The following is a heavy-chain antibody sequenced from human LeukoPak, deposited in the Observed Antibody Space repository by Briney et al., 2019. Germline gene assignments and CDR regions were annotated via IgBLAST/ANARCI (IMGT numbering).Heavy chain of an antibody. J-gene: IGHJ6*02. V-gene: IGHV4-59*08. Sequence: SETLSLTCTVSGGSISSYYWSWIRQPPGKGLEWIGYIYYSGSTNYNPSLKSRVTISVDTSKNQFSLKLSSVTAADTAVYYCASAAGRPHYYYYGMDVWGQGTTVTVSS. CDR1: GGSISSYY. CDR3: ASAAGRPHYYYYGMDV. CDR2: IYYSGST. D-gene: IGHD6-13*01.